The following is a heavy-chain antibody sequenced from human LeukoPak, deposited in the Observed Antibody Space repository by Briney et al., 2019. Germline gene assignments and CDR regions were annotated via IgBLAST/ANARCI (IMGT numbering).Heavy chain of an antibody. Sequence: SETLSLTCTVSGGSISSSSYYWGWIRQPPGKGLEWIGRTYYSGSTYYNPALTSRVTISVDTAKNLFSLKLSSVTAADTPVCSCAIVKAGYFDLYYYYGMDVWGQGTTVTVSS. V-gene: IGHV4-39*01. CDR2: TYYSGST. CDR1: GGSISSSSYY. J-gene: IGHJ6*02. D-gene: IGHD3-9*01. CDR3: AIVKAGYFDLYYYYGMDV.